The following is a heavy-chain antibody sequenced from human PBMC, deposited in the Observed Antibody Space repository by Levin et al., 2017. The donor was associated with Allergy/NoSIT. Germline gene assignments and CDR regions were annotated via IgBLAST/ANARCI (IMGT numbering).Heavy chain of an antibody. Sequence: GGSLRLSCAASGFTFSDYYMSWIRQAPGKGLEWVSYISSAGSTIHYADSVKGRFTISRDNAQKTLYLQMNNLRAEDTAVYYCANVLVATATAEYFQYWGQGALVTVSS. D-gene: IGHD2-21*02. J-gene: IGHJ1*01. CDR2: ISSAGSTI. V-gene: IGHV3-11*01. CDR3: ANVLVATATAEYFQY. CDR1: GFTFSDYY.